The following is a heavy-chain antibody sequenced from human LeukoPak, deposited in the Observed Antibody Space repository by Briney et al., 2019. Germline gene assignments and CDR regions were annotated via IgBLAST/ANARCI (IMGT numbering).Heavy chain of an antibody. V-gene: IGHV3-74*01. CDR1: GFTFSSYA. J-gene: IGHJ4*02. CDR3: ARGYCSSTSCYASFDY. D-gene: IGHD2-2*01. Sequence: PGGSLRLSCAASGFTFSSYAMHWVRQAPGKGLEWVSRINSDGSSTSYADSVKGRFTISRDNAKNTLYLQMNSLRAEDTAVYYCARGYCSSTSCYASFDYWGQGTLVTVSS. CDR2: INSDGSST.